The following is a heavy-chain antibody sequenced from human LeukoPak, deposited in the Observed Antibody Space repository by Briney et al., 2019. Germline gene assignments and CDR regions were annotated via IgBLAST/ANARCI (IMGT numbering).Heavy chain of an antibody. CDR2: VRGKADNYAT. CDR3: MRPMDGWYYYFMDV. Sequence: PGGSLRLSCAASGFTFSGSAMHWVRQASGKGLEWVGRVRGKADNYATDYSASVKGSFLLSRDEAESTAYLQMNSLKAEDTAIYYCMRPMDGWYYYFMDVWGKGPTVNVSS. V-gene: IGHV3-73*01. J-gene: IGHJ6*03. CDR1: GFTFSGSA. D-gene: IGHD3-10*01.